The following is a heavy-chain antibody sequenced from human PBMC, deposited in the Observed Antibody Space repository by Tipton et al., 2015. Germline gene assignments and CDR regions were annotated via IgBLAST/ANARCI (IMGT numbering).Heavy chain of an antibody. J-gene: IGHJ4*02. V-gene: IGHV3-64D*08. CDR3: VKSMGPVIEVATADY. Sequence: GSLRLSCAASGFTFSSYAMNWVRQAPGKGLEYVSAISRDGGSTSYADSVKGRFTISRDSSKNTLYLQMRSLRAEDTAVYYCVKSMGPVIEVATADYWGQGTLVTVSA. CDR2: ISRDGGST. CDR1: GFTFSSYA. D-gene: IGHD3-22*01.